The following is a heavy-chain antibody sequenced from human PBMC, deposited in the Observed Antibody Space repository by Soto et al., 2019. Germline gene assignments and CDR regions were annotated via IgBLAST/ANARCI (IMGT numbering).Heavy chain of an antibody. CDR3: ARQKRGTKNDY. D-gene: IGHD5-12*01. V-gene: IGHV4-39*01. J-gene: IGHJ4*02. CDR2: IYYSGST. CDR1: GGSISSSSYY. Sequence: PSETLSLTCTVSGGSISSSSYYWGWIRQPPGKGLEWIGSIYYSGSTYYNPSLKSRVTISVDTSKNQFSLKLSSVTAADTAVYYCARQKRGTKNDYWGQGPLVTVSS.